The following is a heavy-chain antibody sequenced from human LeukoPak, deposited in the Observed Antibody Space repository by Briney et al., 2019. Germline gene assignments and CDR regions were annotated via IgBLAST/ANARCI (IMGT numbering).Heavy chain of an antibody. CDR2: MNPNSGNT. D-gene: IGHD6-13*01. Sequence: ASEKVSCKASGYTFTSYDINWVRQATGQGLEWMGWMNPNSGNTGYAQKFQGRVTMTRNTSISTAYMELSSLRSEDTAVYYCARVVIAAAGREDWFDPWGQGTLVTVSS. CDR3: ARVVIAAAGREDWFDP. CDR1: GYTFTSYD. J-gene: IGHJ5*02. V-gene: IGHV1-8*01.